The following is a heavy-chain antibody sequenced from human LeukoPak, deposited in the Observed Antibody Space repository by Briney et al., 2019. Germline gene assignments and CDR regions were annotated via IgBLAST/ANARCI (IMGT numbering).Heavy chain of an antibody. CDR2: IKSKTDGGTT. J-gene: IGHJ4*02. V-gene: IGHV3-15*01. Sequence: GGSLRLSCAASGSTFNKAWMSWVRQAPGKGLEWVGRIKSKTDGGTTDYATAVKGRFLISRDDSKDTVYLQMNSLKIDDTAIYYCTTDFYDFWSGYTDYWGQGTPVTVSS. D-gene: IGHD3-3*01. CDR1: GSTFNKAW. CDR3: TTDFYDFWSGYTDY.